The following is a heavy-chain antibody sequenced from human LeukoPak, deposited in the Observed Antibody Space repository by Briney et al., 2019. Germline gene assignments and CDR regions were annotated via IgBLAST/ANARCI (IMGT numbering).Heavy chain of an antibody. Sequence: ASVKVSCKASGYTFTSYSKHWVRQAPGQGLEWMGVINPHIGATTYAQEFQGRVTMTSDMSTNTVYMELNSLRSGDTAVYYCARATVGLYWGQGTLVTVSS. V-gene: IGHV1-46*01. J-gene: IGHJ4*02. CDR1: GYTFTSYS. D-gene: IGHD4-23*01. CDR3: ARATVGLY. CDR2: INPHIGAT.